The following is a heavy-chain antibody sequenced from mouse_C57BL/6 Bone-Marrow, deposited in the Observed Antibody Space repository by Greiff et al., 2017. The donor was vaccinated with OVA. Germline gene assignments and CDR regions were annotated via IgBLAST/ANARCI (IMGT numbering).Heavy chain of an antibody. Sequence: EVQRVESGPELVKPGASVKISCKASGYSFTGYYMNWVKQSPEKSLEWIGEINPSTGGTTYNQKFKAKATLTVDKSSSTAYMQLKSLTSEDSAVYYCAGGGTSPFAYWGQGTLVTVSA. D-gene: IGHD4-1*01. CDR3: AGGGTSPFAY. J-gene: IGHJ3*01. CDR1: GYSFTGYY. CDR2: INPSTGGT. V-gene: IGHV1-42*01.